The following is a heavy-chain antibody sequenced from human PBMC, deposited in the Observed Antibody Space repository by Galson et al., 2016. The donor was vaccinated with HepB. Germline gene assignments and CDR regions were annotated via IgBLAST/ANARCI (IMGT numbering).Heavy chain of an antibody. CDR1: GYTFANYY. V-gene: IGHV1-18*04. CDR2: MSASNGNT. CDR3: ARSSFGVSNP. D-gene: IGHD3-3*01. J-gene: IGHJ5*02. Sequence: SVKVSCKASGYTFANYYMHWVRQAPGQGLEWMGWMSASNGNTDYAQKFHGRVTMTTDTSTNTAYMELRSLRSDDTAMYYCARSSFGVSNPWGQGTLVTVSS.